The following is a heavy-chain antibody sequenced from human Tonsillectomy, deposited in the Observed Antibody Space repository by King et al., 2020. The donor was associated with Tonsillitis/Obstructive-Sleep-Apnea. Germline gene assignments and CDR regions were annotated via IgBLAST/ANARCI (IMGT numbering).Heavy chain of an antibody. CDR3: VKEGLYDILTGYTPWFDP. Sequence: VQLVESGGGLVQPGGSLRLSCSASGFTFSSYAMYWVRQAPGKGLEYVSGIRSNGGSTYYADSVKGRFTISRDNSKNTLYLQMSSLRAEDTAVYYCVKEGLYDILTGYTPWFDPWGQGTLVTVSS. D-gene: IGHD3-9*01. CDR2: IRSNGGST. CDR1: GFTFSSYA. V-gene: IGHV3-64D*06. J-gene: IGHJ5*02.